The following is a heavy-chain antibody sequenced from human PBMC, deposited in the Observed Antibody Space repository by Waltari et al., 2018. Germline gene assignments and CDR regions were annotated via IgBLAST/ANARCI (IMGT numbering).Heavy chain of an antibody. Sequence: EVQLVESGGGLVQPGGSLRLSCAASGFTFSSYEMNWVRQAPGKGLEWVSYISSSGSTIDYADSVKGRFTISRDNAKNSLYLQMNSLRAEDTAVYYCARSYYDFWSGYSGGMDVWGQGTTVTVSS. D-gene: IGHD3-3*01. J-gene: IGHJ6*02. CDR2: ISSSGSTI. CDR3: ARSYYDFWSGYSGGMDV. CDR1: GFTFSSYE. V-gene: IGHV3-48*03.